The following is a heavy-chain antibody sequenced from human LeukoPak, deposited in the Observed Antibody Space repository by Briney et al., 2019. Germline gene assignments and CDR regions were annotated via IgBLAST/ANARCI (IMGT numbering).Heavy chain of an antibody. V-gene: IGHV1-24*01. CDR1: VYALTELS. Sequence: GASVNVSCKVSVYALTELSMHWVRQAPGKGLEWMGGFDPEDGETIYAQKFQGRVTMTEDTSTDTAYMELSSLRSEDTAVYYCATTPDMLSSGSDAFDIWGQGTMVTVSS. D-gene: IGHD3-22*01. CDR2: FDPEDGET. CDR3: ATTPDMLSSGSDAFDI. J-gene: IGHJ3*02.